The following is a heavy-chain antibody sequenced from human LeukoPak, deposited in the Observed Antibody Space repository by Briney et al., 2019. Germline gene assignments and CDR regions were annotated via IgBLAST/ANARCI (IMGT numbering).Heavy chain of an antibody. CDR3: SRRGTIVAAGD. D-gene: IGHD6-13*01. Sequence: GGSLRLSCTGFGFTFGDYAMSWFRQAPGKGLEWVGFIRSKGYGGTIEYAASVRGRFTISRDDSKSIAYLQMNSLQTEDTAVYYCSRRGTIVAAGDWGQETLVTVSS. J-gene: IGHJ4*02. V-gene: IGHV3-49*03. CDR2: IRSKGYGGTI. CDR1: GFTFGDYA.